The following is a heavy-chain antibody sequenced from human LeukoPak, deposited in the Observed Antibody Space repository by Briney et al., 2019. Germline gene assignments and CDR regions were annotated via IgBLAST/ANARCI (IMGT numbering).Heavy chain of an antibody. V-gene: IGHV1-18*01. CDR3: ARDRGRRKWFQGLDP. Sequence: WASVKVSCKASGYTFTTYGFNWVRQAPGQGLEWMGWISTYDGATNYAENLQGRVTLTTDTSTSTAHMELRSLRSDDTAVYYCARDRGRRKWFQGLDPWGQGTLVTVSS. CDR1: GYTFTTYG. D-gene: IGHD3-22*01. CDR2: ISTYDGAT. J-gene: IGHJ5*01.